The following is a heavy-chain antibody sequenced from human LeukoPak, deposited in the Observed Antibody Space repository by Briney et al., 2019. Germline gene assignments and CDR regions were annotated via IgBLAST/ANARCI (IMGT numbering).Heavy chain of an antibody. J-gene: IGHJ5*02. V-gene: IGHV4-34*01. Sequence: PSETLSLTCAVYGGSFSGYYWSWIRQPPGKGLEWIGEINHSGSTNYNPSLKSRVTISVDTSENQFSLKLSSVTAADTAVYYCARGPSYGYARRIRFDPWGQGTLVTVSS. CDR3: ARGPSYGYARRIRFDP. CDR2: INHSGST. D-gene: IGHD5-18*01. CDR1: GGSFSGYY.